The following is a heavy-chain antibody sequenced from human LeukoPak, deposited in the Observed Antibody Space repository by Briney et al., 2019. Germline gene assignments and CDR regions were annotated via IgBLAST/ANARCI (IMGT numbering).Heavy chain of an antibody. CDR2: IQQDGSEK. J-gene: IGHJ4*02. Sequence: TGGSLRLSCAASGFTFNYYWLTWVRQAPGKGLEWVANIQQDGSEKYYVDSVKGRFIISRDNAKNSLYLQMNSLRAEDTAVYCCARVRKLRTRGVMDPLDYWGQGTLVTVSS. CDR1: GFTFNYYW. CDR3: ARVRKLRTRGVMDPLDY. D-gene: IGHD3-10*01. V-gene: IGHV3-7*01.